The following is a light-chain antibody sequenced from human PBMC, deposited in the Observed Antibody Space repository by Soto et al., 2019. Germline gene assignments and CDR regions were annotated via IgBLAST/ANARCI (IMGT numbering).Light chain of an antibody. Sequence: EIVLTQSPGTLSLSPGERATLSCRASQSVTSNYLAWYQQKPGQAPRLLIYGASNRATGVPARFSGSGSGTDFTLTISSLEPEDFGVYYCQQRGSWPPTFGQGTRLEIK. CDR2: GAS. CDR3: QQRGSWPPT. J-gene: IGKJ5*01. V-gene: IGKV3-11*01. CDR1: QSVTSNY.